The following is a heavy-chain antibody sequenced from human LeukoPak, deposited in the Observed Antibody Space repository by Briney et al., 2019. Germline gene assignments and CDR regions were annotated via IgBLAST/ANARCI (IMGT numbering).Heavy chain of an antibody. CDR2: IYTSGST. CDR1: GGSISSYY. D-gene: IGHD3-22*01. CDR3: ARGFYDSSGYYYWFDP. V-gene: IGHV4-4*09. J-gene: IGHJ5*02. Sequence: SETLSLTCTVSGGSISSYYWSWIRQPPGKGLEWIGYIYTSGSTNYNPSLKSRVTISVDTSKNQFSLKLSSVTAADTAVYYCARGFYDSSGYYYWFDPWGQGTLVTVSS.